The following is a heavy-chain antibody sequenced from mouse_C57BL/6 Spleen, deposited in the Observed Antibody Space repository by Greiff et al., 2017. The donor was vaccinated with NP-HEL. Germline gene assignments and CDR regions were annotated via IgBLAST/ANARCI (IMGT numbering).Heavy chain of an antibody. CDR2: IYPGSGNT. J-gene: IGHJ2*01. Sequence: QVQLKESGAELVRPGASVKLSCKASGYTFTDYYINWVKQRPGQGLEWIARIYPGSGNTYYNENFKGKATLTAEKSSSTAYMQLSSLTSEDSAVYFCARFGPGYWGQGTTLTVSA. CDR1: GYTFTDYY. V-gene: IGHV1-76*01. CDR3: ARFGPGY.